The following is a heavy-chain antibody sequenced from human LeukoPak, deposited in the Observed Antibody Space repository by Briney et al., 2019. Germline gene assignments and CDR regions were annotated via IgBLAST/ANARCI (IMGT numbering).Heavy chain of an antibody. CDR2: ISGSGGST. Sequence: GGSLRLSCAASGFTFSSYAMSWVRQAPGKGLEWVSTISGSGGSTDYADSVKGRFTISRDNSKNTLYLQMNSLRAEDTAVYYCAKDRGYYTNGVCHNYYYMDVWGKGTTVTVSS. D-gene: IGHD2-8*01. V-gene: IGHV3-23*01. CDR3: AKDRGYYTNGVCHNYYYMDV. J-gene: IGHJ6*03. CDR1: GFTFSSYA.